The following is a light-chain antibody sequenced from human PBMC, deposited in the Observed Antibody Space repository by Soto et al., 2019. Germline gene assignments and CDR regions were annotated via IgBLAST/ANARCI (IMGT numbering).Light chain of an antibody. CDR1: SSNVGAGYD. V-gene: IGLV1-40*01. J-gene: IGLJ2*01. CDR3: QSYDSSLSAVV. Sequence: QSVLTQPPSVSGAPGQRVTISCTGSSSNVGAGYDVQWYQQLPGTAPKLLISGNINRPSGVPDRFSGSKSGTSASLAITGLQAEDEADYYCQSYDSSLSAVVFGGGTKLTVL. CDR2: GNI.